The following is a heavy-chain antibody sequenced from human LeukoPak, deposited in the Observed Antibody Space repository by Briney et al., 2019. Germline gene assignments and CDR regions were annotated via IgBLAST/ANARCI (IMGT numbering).Heavy chain of an antibody. CDR3: VTYGLMTLFRGIRYFDH. CDR1: GLTFSNAW. D-gene: IGHD3-10*01. Sequence: GGSLRLSCVASGLTFSNAWMTWVRQAPGKGLEWVGRIKSKYDGVTIQYGTPVKGRFTISRDDSKNTLYLQMNSLRNEDTAVYYCVTYGLMTLFRGIRYFDHWGQGTLVTVSS. V-gene: IGHV3-15*06. J-gene: IGHJ4*02. CDR2: IKSKYDGVTI.